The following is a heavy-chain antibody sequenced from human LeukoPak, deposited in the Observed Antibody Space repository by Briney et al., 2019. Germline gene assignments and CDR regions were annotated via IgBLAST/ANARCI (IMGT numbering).Heavy chain of an antibody. V-gene: IGHV3-23*01. D-gene: IGHD4-17*01. Sequence: DPGGSLRLSCAASGFTFSSYAMSWVRQAPGKGLEWVSAISGSGGSTYYADSVKGRFTISRDNSKNTLYLQMNSLRAEDTAVYYCAKTPDRDYGDFVNWFDPWGQGTLVTVSS. CDR3: AKTPDRDYGDFVNWFDP. CDR2: ISGSGGST. CDR1: GFTFSSYA. J-gene: IGHJ5*02.